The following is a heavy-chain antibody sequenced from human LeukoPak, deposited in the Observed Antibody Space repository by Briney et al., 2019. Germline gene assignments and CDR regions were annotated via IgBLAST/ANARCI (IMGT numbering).Heavy chain of an antibody. D-gene: IGHD3-9*01. CDR1: GFTFSSYG. J-gene: IGHJ6*03. CDR2: ISGSGGST. V-gene: IGHV3-23*01. CDR3: AKGFDFEGYYYYYYMDV. Sequence: GGSLRLSCAASGFTFSSYGMSWVRQAPGKGLEWVSAISGSGGSTYYADSVKGRFTISRDNSKNTLYLQMNSLRAEDTAVYYCAKGFDFEGYYYYYYMDVWGKGTAVTISS.